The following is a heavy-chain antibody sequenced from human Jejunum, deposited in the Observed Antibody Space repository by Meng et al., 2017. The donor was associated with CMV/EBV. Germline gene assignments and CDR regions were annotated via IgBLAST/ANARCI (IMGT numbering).Heavy chain of an antibody. Sequence: GSTLGSCWINGDRQAPGKGMVWVSRINSDGSNTTYADSVKGRFTISRDNAKNTLSLQMNSLRAEDTALYYCAREGSYSGSYPVIDYWGQGTLVTVSS. CDR2: INSDGSNT. D-gene: IGHD1-26*01. CDR3: AREGSYSGSYPVIDY. CDR1: GSTLGSCW. J-gene: IGHJ4*02. V-gene: IGHV3-74*03.